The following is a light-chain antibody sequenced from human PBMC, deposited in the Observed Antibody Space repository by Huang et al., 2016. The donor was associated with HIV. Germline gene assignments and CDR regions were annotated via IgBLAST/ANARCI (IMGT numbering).Light chain of an antibody. Sequence: DIQMTQSPSTLSASVGDRVTISCRASQSLSVYLAWYQQKPGKAPKLLISTTSNLERGVPSRFSGSGSETEFTLAINSLQPDDFGTYYCQQYNSFPWTFGQGTRVDI. CDR3: QQYNSFPWT. CDR2: TTS. J-gene: IGKJ1*01. CDR1: QSLSVY. V-gene: IGKV1-5*03.